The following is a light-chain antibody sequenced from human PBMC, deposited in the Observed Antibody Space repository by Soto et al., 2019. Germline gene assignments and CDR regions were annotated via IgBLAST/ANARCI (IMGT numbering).Light chain of an antibody. CDR3: QSYDSSRSGSGV. J-gene: IGLJ2*01. CDR1: SSNIGAGYD. Sequence: QSVLTQPPSVSGAPGQSVTISCTGSSSNIGAGYDVHWYQQLPGTAPKLIIYGNSNRPSGVPDRFSGSKSGTSASLAITGLQAEDEADYYCQSYDSSRSGSGVFGGGTKLTVL. CDR2: GNS. V-gene: IGLV1-40*01.